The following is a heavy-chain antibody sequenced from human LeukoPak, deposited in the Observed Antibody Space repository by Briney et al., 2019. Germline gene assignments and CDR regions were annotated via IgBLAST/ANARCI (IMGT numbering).Heavy chain of an antibody. D-gene: IGHD3-10*01. CDR1: GGPFSGYF. CDR2: IHNSGTT. J-gene: IGHJ4*02. CDR3: ARRYYYNLGSFPFDF. Sequence: SETLSLTCAVSGGPFSGYFWSWIRQSSGKGLEWIGEIHNSGTTNYNPSLNSRVTISEDTSKNQFYLNLSSVTAADTAVYYCARRYYYNLGSFPFDFWGQGTLVTVYS. V-gene: IGHV4-34*01.